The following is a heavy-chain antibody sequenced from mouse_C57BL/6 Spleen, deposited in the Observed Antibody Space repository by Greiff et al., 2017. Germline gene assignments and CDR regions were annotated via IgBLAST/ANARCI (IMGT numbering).Heavy chain of an antibody. D-gene: IGHD1-1*01. CDR3: ARSLYYGSSYDY. V-gene: IGHV1-69*01. CDR2: LDPSDSYT. J-gene: IGHJ2*01. Sequence: QVQLQQPGAELVMPGASVKLSCKASGYTFTSYWMHWVKQRPGQGLEWIGELDPSDSYTNYNQKFTGKSTLTVDKSSRTAYMQLSSLTSEDSAVYYCARSLYYGSSYDYWGQGTTLTVSS. CDR1: GYTFTSYW.